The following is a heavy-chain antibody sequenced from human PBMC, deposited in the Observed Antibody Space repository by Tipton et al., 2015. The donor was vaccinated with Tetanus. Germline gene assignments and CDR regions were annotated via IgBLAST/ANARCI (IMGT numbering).Heavy chain of an antibody. CDR1: GFIFSGNYL. CDR2: ISSSSRYI. D-gene: IGHD2-21*02. Sequence: SLRLSCAASGFIFSGNYLMTWVRQAPGKGLEWVSSISSSSRYIYYADSVKGRFTISRDNAKNSLYLQMISLRAEDTAVYSCARGMAEASNCGGDCYSDYWGQGTLVTVSS. V-gene: IGHV3-21*01. CDR3: ARGMAEASNCGGDCYSDY. J-gene: IGHJ4*02.